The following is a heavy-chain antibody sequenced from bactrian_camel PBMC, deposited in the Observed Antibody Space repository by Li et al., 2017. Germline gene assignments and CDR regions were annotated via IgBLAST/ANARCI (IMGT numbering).Heavy chain of an antibody. D-gene: IGHD1*01. CDR1: AIFSTYC. Sequence: HVQLVESGGGSVQAGGSLRLSCAAPAIFSTYCMGWFRQAPGKEREGVAAILHDDTTYYADAVKGRFTISQDNIKKTAYLQMTSLKPEDTAIYYCAAHPAGNCLLLMERLDFPYTGQGTQVTVS. J-gene: IGHJ4*01. CDR2: ILHDDTT. V-gene: IGHV3S53*01.